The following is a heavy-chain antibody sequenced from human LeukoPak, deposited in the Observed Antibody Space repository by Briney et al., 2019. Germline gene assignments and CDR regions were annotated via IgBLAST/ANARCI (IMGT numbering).Heavy chain of an antibody. CDR1: GYTFTSYS. CDR3: ARGPIIDIVIIPAADDYYYMDV. D-gene: IGHD2-2*01. J-gene: IGHJ6*03. Sequence: ASVKVSCKASGYTFTSYSISWVRQAPGQGLEWMGWISAYNGNTNSAQKIQGRVTMATDTSTSTAYMELRSLRSDDTAVYYCARGPIIDIVIIPAADDYYYMDVWGKGTTVTVSS. V-gene: IGHV1-18*01. CDR2: ISAYNGNT.